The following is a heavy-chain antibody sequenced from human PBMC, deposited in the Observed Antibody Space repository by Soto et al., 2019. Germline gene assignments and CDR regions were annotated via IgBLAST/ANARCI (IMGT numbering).Heavy chain of an antibody. CDR2: ISAHNGNT. D-gene: IGHD1-1*01. CDR1: GYAFTTYG. CDR3: ARGRYGDY. V-gene: IGHV1-18*01. Sequence: QVHLVQSGAEVKKPGASVKVSCKGSGYAFTTYGITWVRQAPGQGLEWMGWISAHNGNTNYAQKLQGRVTVPRDTSTRTAYMELRSLRSDDTAVYYFARGRYGDYWGQGALVTVSS. J-gene: IGHJ4*02.